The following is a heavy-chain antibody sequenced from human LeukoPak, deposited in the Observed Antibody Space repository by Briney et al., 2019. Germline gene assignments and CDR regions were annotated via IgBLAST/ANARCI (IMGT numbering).Heavy chain of an antibody. CDR3: ARARLSIVRGITNFDY. CDR2: IYHSGST. V-gene: IGHV4-38-2*02. D-gene: IGHD3-10*01. Sequence: KSSETLSLTCTVSGYSISSAYYWGFIRQPPGKGLEWIGSIYHSGSTYYNPSLKSRVTISVDTSKNQFSLMLNSVTAADTALYFCARARLSIVRGITNFDYWGQGTVVTVSS. J-gene: IGHJ4*02. CDR1: GYSISSAYY.